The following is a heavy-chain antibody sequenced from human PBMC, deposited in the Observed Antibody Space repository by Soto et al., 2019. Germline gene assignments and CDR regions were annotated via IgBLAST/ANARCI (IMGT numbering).Heavy chain of an antibody. J-gene: IGHJ4*02. CDR1: GFTFSTYA. D-gene: IGHD2-8*01. CDR3: ARDRCTNGVCYAPSDY. CDR2: ISSNGRST. Sequence: PGVSLRLSCATSGFTFSTYAMHWVRQAPGKGLEYVSAISSNGRSTYYASSVKGRFTISRDNSKNTLYLQMDSLRAEDMAVYYCARDRCTNGVCYAPSDYWGQGTLVTVSS. V-gene: IGHV3-64*01.